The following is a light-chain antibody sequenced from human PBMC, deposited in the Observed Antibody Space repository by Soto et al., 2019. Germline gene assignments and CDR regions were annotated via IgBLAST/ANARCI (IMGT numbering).Light chain of an antibody. CDR1: QSVAGN. CDR2: GAS. V-gene: IGKV3-15*01. J-gene: IGKJ1*01. Sequence: PGDRATLSCRASQSVAGNLAWYQQKPGQAPRLLIYGASTRATGIPARFSGSGSGTEFTLTISSLQPDDFATYYCQQYNSYSPFGQGTKWIS. CDR3: QQYNSYSP.